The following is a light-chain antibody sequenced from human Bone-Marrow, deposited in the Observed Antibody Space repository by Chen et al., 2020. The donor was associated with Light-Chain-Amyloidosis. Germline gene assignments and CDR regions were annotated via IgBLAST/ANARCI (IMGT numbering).Light chain of an antibody. V-gene: IGLV3-25*02. J-gene: IGLJ2*01. Sequence: SYELTQPPSVSVSPGQTARITCSGDDLPTKYAYWYQQKPGQAPVLVIHRDTERPSGISERFSGSRSGTTGTLTISGVQAEEEADYDCQSADSSGSDEVILGGGTKLTV. CDR1: DLPTKY. CDR2: RDT. CDR3: QSADSSGSDEVI.